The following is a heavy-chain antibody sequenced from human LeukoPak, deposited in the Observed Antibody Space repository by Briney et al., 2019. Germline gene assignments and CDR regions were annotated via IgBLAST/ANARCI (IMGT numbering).Heavy chain of an antibody. J-gene: IGHJ4*02. CDR2: INPNSGGT. CDR3: ARRHSSGWYYFDY. CDR1: GYTFTGYY. Sequence: GASVKVSCKASGYTFTGYYMHWVRQAPGQGLEWMGWINPNSGGTNYAQKLQGRVTMTRDTSISTAYMELSRLRSDDTAVYYCARRHSSGWYYFDYWGQGTLVTVSS. V-gene: IGHV1-2*02. D-gene: IGHD6-19*01.